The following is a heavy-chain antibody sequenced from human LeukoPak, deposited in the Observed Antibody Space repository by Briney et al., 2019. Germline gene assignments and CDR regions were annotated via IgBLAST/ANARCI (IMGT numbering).Heavy chain of an antibody. D-gene: IGHD3-10*01. CDR2: IYHSGST. CDR1: GGSISSSSYY. CDR3: ARDKVGFGPLKRGDAFDI. J-gene: IGHJ3*02. V-gene: IGHV4-39*07. Sequence: PSETLSLTCTVSGGSISSSSYYWGWIRQPPGKGLEWIGSIYHSGSTYYNPSLKSRVTISVDTSKNQFSLKLSSVTAADTAVYYCARDKVGFGPLKRGDAFDIWGQGTMVTVSS.